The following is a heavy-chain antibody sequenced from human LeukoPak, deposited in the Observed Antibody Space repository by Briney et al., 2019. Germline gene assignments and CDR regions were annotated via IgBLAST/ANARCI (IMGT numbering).Heavy chain of an antibody. D-gene: IGHD3-10*01. Sequence: VSVKVSCTVSGYTLTELSMHWVRQAPGKGLEWMGGFDPEDGETIYAQKFQGRVTMTEDTSTDTAYMELSSLRSEDTAVYYCATADYYGSGSYDYWGQGTLVTVSS. J-gene: IGHJ4*02. CDR2: FDPEDGET. CDR1: GYTLTELS. V-gene: IGHV1-24*01. CDR3: ATADYYGSGSYDY.